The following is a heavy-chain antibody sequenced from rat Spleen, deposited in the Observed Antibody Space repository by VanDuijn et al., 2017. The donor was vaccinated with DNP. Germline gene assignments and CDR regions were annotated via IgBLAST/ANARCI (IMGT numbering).Heavy chain of an antibody. CDR1: GFTFSDYY. D-gene: IGHD5-1*01. CDR2: ISYDGTNT. CDR3: ARDRTGTWFAY. J-gene: IGHJ3*01. Sequence: EVQLVESGGGLVQPGRSLRLSCAASGFTFSDYYMAWVRQTPKKGLEWVASISYDGTNTYYRDSMRGRFTISRDNGKNTLYLQMDSLKSEDTATYYCARDRTGTWFAYWGQGTLVTVSS. V-gene: IGHV5-7*01.